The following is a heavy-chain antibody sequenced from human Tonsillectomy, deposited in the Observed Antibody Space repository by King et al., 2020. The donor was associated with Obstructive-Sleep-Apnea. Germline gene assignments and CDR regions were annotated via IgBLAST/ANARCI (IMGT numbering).Heavy chain of an antibody. Sequence: EVPLVESGGGLVQPGGSLRLSCAGSGFIFSDYYMGWVRQAPGKGLEWVGRITHKADSYTTEYAASVKGRFTMSRDDSGNSLSLQMNSLKTEDTAVYYCTRESWYLFDHWGQGTLVTVSS. CDR3: TRESWYLFDH. CDR2: ITHKADSYTT. J-gene: IGHJ4*02. D-gene: IGHD6-13*01. V-gene: IGHV3-72*01. CDR1: GFIFSDYY.